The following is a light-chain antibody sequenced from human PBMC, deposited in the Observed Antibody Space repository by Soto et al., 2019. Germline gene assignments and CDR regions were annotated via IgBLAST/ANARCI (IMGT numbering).Light chain of an antibody. CDR1: SSDVGSYNL. Sequence: QSVLTQAASVSGYPGQSITISCTGTSSDVGSYNLVSWYQQHPGKAPKVMIYEVSKRPSGVSNRFSGSKSGNTASLTISGLQAEDEADYYCCAYAGSSTPLIFGTGTKLTVL. J-gene: IGLJ1*01. CDR3: CAYAGSSTPLI. CDR2: EVS. V-gene: IGLV2-23*02.